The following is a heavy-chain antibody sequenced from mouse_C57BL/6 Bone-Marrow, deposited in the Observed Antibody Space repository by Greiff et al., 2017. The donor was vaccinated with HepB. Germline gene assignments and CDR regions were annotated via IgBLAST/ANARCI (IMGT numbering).Heavy chain of an antibody. CDR3: TRGLGYYAMDY. V-gene: IGHV1-15*01. CDR2: IDPETGGT. Sequence: VQLQESGAELVRPGASVTLSCKASGYTFTDYEMHWVKQTPVHGLEWIGAIDPETGGTAYNQKFKCKAILTADKSSSTAYMELRSLTSEDSAVYYCTRGLGYYAMDYWGQGTSVTVSS. J-gene: IGHJ4*01. CDR1: GYTFTDYE. D-gene: IGHD3-3*01.